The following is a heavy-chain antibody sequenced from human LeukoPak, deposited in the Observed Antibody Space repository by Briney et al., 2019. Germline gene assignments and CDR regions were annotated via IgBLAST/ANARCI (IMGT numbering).Heavy chain of an antibody. V-gene: IGHV4-61*02. D-gene: IGHD2-21*01. CDR3: ARCVVGAQSYYYMDV. CDR2: IYTSGST. CDR1: GASINSGSYY. Sequence: RASQTLSLTCTVSGASINSGSYYWTWIRQPAGKGLEWIGRIYTSGSTNYNPSLKSRVTISLDTSKNHFSLKLDSVTAADTAVYYCARCVVGAQSYYYMDVWGKGTTVTISS. J-gene: IGHJ6*03.